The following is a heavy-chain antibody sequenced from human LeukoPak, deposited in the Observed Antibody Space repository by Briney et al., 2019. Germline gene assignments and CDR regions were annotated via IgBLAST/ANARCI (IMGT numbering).Heavy chain of an antibody. CDR1: GFTVRNNY. CDR3: AKAGSEFRGVIYYGMDV. CDR2: ISGSGGST. D-gene: IGHD3-10*01. V-gene: IGHV3-23*01. J-gene: IGHJ6*02. Sequence: GGSLRLSCAASGFTVRNNYMSWVRQAPGKGLEWVSAISGSGGSTYYADSVKGRFTISRDNSKNTLYLQMNSLRAEDTAVYYCAKAGSEFRGVIYYGMDVWAKGPRSPSP.